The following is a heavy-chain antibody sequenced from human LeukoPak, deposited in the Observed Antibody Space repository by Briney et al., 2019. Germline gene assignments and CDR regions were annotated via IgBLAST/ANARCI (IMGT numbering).Heavy chain of an antibody. J-gene: IGHJ4*02. Sequence: PSETLSLTCTVSGGSISSGSYYWGWIRQPPGKGLEWIGSIYYSGSTYYNPSLKSRVTISVDASKNQFSLKLSSVTAADTAVYYCARGAGTAMVPYYVDYWGQGTLVTVSS. CDR2: IYYSGST. CDR3: ARGAGTAMVPYYVDY. V-gene: IGHV4-39*07. D-gene: IGHD5-18*01. CDR1: GGSISSGSYY.